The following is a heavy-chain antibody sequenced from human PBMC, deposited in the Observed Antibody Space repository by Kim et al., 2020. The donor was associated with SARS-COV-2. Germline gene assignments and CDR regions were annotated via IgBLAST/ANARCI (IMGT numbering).Heavy chain of an antibody. Sequence: GGSLRLSCAASGFTFSDYYMSWIRQAPGKGLEWVSYISSSGSTIYYADSVKGRFTISRDNAKNSLYLQMNSLRAEDTAVYYCARDKRFRFMTTVTLADYWGQGTLVTVSS. CDR2: ISSSGSTI. CDR3: ARDKRFRFMTTVTLADY. D-gene: IGHD4-17*01. J-gene: IGHJ4*02. V-gene: IGHV3-11*01. CDR1: GFTFSDYY.